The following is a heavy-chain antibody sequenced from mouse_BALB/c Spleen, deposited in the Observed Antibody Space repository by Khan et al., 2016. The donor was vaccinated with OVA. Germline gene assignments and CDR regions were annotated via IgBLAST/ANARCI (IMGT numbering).Heavy chain of an antibody. CDR2: ISSGSYTI. V-gene: IGHV5-17*02. Sequence: EVKLEESGGGLVQPGGSRKLSCAASGFTFSSFGMHWVRQAPEKGLEWVAYISSGSYTIYYADTVKGRFTISRDNPKNTLFLQMTSLRSEDTAIYFYKRSYYGSSSFDFDYWGHGTTLTVSS. D-gene: IGHD1-1*01. CDR1: GFTFSSFG. J-gene: IGHJ2*01. CDR3: KRSYYGSSSFDFDY.